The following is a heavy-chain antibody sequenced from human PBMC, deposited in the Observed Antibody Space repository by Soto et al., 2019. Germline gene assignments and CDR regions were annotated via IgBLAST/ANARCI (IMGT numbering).Heavy chain of an antibody. CDR3: ARGMGDYGDYGGGWFDP. CDR1: GGSFSGYY. V-gene: IGHV4-34*01. D-gene: IGHD4-17*01. J-gene: IGHJ5*02. CDR2: INHSGST. Sequence: QVQLQQWGAGLLKPSETLSLTCAVYGGSFSGYYWSWIRQPPGKGLEWIGEINHSGSTNYNPSLKGRVTISVDTSKNQFSLKLSSVTAADTAVYYCARGMGDYGDYGGGWFDPWGQGTLVTVSS.